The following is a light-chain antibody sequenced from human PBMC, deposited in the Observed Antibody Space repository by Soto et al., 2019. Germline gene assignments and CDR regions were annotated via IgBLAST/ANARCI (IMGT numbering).Light chain of an antibody. CDR3: CSYAGSPRYV. CDR1: SSDVGGYNY. J-gene: IGLJ1*01. V-gene: IGLV2-11*01. Sequence: QSALTQPRSVSGFPGQSVTISCTGTSSDVGGYNYVSWYQQHPGKAPKVMIYDVSERPSGVPDRFSGSKSGNTASLTISGLQAEDEADYYCCSYAGSPRYVLGTGTKVTVL. CDR2: DVS.